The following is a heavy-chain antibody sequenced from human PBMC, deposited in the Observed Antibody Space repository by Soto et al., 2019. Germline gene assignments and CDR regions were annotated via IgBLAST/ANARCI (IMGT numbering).Heavy chain of an antibody. Sequence: PGESLKISCNGSGYSFTIYWIGWVRQMPGKGLEWMGIIYPGDSDTRYSPSFQGQVTISADKSISTAYLQWSSLKASDTAMYYCARGAAAAGTSYYYGMDVWGQGTTVTVSS. D-gene: IGHD6-13*01. J-gene: IGHJ6*02. CDR1: GYSFTIYW. V-gene: IGHV5-51*01. CDR3: ARGAAAAGTSYYYGMDV. CDR2: IYPGDSDT.